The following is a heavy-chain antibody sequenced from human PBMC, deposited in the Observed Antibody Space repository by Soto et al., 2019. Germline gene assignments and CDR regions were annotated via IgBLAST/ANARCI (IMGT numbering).Heavy chain of an antibody. CDR3: ARGVAPSYFDY. V-gene: IGHV1-3*05. CDR2: INAGNGNT. CDR1: GYTFTSYA. Sequence: QVQLVQSGAEEKKPGASVQVSCKASGYTFTSYAMHWVRQAPGQRLEGMGWINAGNGNTKYSQKFPGRVTNTRDTSASTAYMELSSLRSEDTAVYYCARGVAPSYFDYWGQGTLVTVSS. J-gene: IGHJ4*02. D-gene: IGHD2-15*01.